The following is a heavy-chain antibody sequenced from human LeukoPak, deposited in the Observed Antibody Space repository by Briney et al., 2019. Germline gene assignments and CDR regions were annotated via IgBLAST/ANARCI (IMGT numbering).Heavy chain of an antibody. CDR1: GYSISTGYY. CDR3: ARLSGYEDY. V-gene: IGHV4-38-2*02. D-gene: IGHD5-12*01. J-gene: IGHJ4*02. Sequence: SETLSLTCTVSGYSISTGYYWGWIRQPPGKGLEWIGSMYHSGSTYYSPSLKSRVTMSADTSKNQFSLKLSSVTAADTAVYYCARLSGYEDYWGQGTLVTVSS. CDR2: MYHSGST.